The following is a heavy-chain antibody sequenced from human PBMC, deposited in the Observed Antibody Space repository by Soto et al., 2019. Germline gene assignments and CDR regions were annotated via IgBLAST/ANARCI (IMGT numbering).Heavy chain of an antibody. Sequence: EVQLVESGGGLVQPGGSLRLSCAVSGFTFSNYWMSWVRQAPGKGLEWVANIKQDGSEKYYVDSVKGRFTISRDNAKNSLYLQMNSLRAEDTAVYYCARVGDYVWQTYKSDYWGQGTLDTVSS. CDR1: GFTFSNYW. J-gene: IGHJ4*02. V-gene: IGHV3-7*01. D-gene: IGHD3-16*01. CDR3: ARVGDYVWQTYKSDY. CDR2: IKQDGSEK.